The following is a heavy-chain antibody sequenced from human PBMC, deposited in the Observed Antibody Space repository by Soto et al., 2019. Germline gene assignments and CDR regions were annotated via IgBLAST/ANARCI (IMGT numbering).Heavy chain of an antibody. V-gene: IGHV3-9*01. Sequence: EVHLVESGGGLVQPGRSLRLSCAASGFTFDDYPMNWVRQTPGKGLEWVSGITWNSGSIAYADSVKGRFTISRDNAKNSLYLQMNSLRAEDTALYYCAKGYYDYYFDCWGQGTLVTVSS. D-gene: IGHD3-16*01. CDR2: ITWNSGSI. CDR3: AKGYYDYYFDC. J-gene: IGHJ4*02. CDR1: GFTFDDYP.